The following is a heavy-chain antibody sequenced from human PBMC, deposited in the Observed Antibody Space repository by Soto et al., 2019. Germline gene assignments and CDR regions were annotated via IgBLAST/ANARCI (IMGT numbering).Heavy chain of an antibody. CDR3: ARSRSITIFGVAKKGWFDP. CDR2: INHSGST. CDR1: GGSFSGYY. J-gene: IGHJ5*02. V-gene: IGHV4-34*01. D-gene: IGHD3-3*01. Sequence: PSETLSLTCAVYGGSFSGYYWSWIRQPPGKGLEWIGEINHSGSTNYNPSLKSRVTISVDTSKNQFSLKLSSVTAADTAVYYCARSRSITIFGVAKKGWFDPWGQGTLVTV.